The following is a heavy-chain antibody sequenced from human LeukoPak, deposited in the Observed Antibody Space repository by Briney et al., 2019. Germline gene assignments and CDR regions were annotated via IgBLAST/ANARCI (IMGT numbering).Heavy chain of an antibody. CDR1: GFTLSSYA. D-gene: IGHD4-17*01. V-gene: IGHV3-30-3*01. CDR3: ARIMTTVTPFDY. Sequence: GGSLRLSCAASGFTLSSYAMHWVRKAPGKGLEWVAVISYDGSNKYYADSVKGRFTISRDNSKNTLYLQMNSLRAEDTAVYYCARIMTTVTPFDYWGQGTLVTVSS. J-gene: IGHJ4*02. CDR2: ISYDGSNK.